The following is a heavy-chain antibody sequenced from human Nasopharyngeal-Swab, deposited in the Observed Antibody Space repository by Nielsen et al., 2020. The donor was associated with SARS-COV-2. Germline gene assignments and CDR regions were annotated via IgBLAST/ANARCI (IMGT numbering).Heavy chain of an antibody. CDR2: INHSGST. V-gene: IGHV4-34*01. Sequence: SETLSLTCAVYGGSFSGYYWSWIRQPPGKGLEWIGEINHSGSTNYNPSLKSRVTISVDTSKNQFSLKLSSVTAADTAVYYCAREGFGRLQGVYGMDVWGQGTTVTVSS. D-gene: IGHD3-16*01. CDR1: GGSFSGYY. CDR3: AREGFGRLQGVYGMDV. J-gene: IGHJ6*02.